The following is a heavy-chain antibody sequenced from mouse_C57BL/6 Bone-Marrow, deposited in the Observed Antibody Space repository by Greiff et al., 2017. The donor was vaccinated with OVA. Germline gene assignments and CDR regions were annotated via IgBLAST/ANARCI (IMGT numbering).Heavy chain of an antibody. J-gene: IGHJ4*01. CDR2: INPSNGGT. CDR3: RAHFSNSYAMDY. V-gene: IGHV1-53*01. CDR1: GYTFTSYW. Sequence: QVQLQQPGTELVKPGASVKLSCKASGYTFTSYWMHWVKQRPGQGLEWIGNINPSNGGTNYNEKFKSKATLTVDTSSSTSYMQLSSLTSEDSAVYYCRAHFSNSYAMDYWGQGTSVTVSS. D-gene: IGHD2-5*01.